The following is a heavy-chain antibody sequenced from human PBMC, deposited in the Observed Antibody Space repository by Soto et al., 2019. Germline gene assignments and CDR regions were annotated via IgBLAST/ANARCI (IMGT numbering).Heavy chain of an antibody. Sequence: ASVKVSCKASGYTFTGYYMHWVRQAPGQGLEWMGWINPNSGGTNYAQKFQGRVTMTRDTSISTAYMELSRLRSDDTAVYYCARDGTGGSGSYYGYYCGMDVWGQGTTVTVSS. V-gene: IGHV1-2*02. J-gene: IGHJ6*02. CDR3: ARDGTGGSGSYYGYYCGMDV. D-gene: IGHD3-10*01. CDR2: INPNSGGT. CDR1: GYTFTGYY.